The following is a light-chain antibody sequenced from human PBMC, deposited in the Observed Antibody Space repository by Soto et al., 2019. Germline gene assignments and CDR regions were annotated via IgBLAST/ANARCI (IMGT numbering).Light chain of an antibody. Sequence: EIVLTQSPATLSLSPGERATLSCRASQSVSSYLAWYQQKPGQAPRLLIYDASNRATGIPARFSGSGSGTDFTLTISSIEPEEFAIYFCQQRNNWPTFGGGTKVEIK. CDR1: QSVSSY. J-gene: IGKJ4*01. V-gene: IGKV3-11*01. CDR3: QQRNNWPT. CDR2: DAS.